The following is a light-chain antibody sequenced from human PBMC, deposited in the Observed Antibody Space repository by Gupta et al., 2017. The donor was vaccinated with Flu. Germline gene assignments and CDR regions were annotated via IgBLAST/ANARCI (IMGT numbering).Light chain of an antibody. Sequence: EIVMTQSPATLSVSPGERATLSCRASQSVSSNLAWYQQKPGQAPRLLIYGASTRATGIPARFSGSGSGTEFPLTISSLQSEDFAGYFCQQYNKWPPITFGHGTRVDIK. V-gene: IGKV3-15*01. CDR1: QSVSSN. CDR2: GAS. J-gene: IGKJ3*01. CDR3: QQYNKWPPIT.